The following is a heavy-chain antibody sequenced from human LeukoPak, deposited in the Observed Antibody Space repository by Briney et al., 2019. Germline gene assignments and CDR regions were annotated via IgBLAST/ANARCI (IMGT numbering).Heavy chain of an antibody. CDR1: GGPFSGYY. CDR3: ARRAATGTSPLGY. CDR2: INHSGST. V-gene: IGHV4-34*01. J-gene: IGHJ4*02. Sequence: PSETLSLTCAVYGGPFSGYYWSWIRQPPGKGLEWIGEINHSGSTNYNPSLKSRVTISVDTSKNQFSLKLSSVTAADTAVYYCARRAATGTSPLGYWGQGTLVTVSS. D-gene: IGHD6-13*01.